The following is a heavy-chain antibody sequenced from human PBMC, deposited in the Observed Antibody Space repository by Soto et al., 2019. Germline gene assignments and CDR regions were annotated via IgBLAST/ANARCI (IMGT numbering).Heavy chain of an antibody. CDR3: ASRDPGTSVDY. Sequence: SETLSLTCAVSGGSFTSNNWWTWVRQPPGQGLEWIGEIYRTGGTNYNPSLKSRVTISLDKSENQFSLKVTSLTAADTAVYYCASRDPGTSVDYWGQGTLVTVSS. V-gene: IGHV4-4*02. D-gene: IGHD1-7*01. CDR2: IYRTGGT. J-gene: IGHJ4*02. CDR1: GGSFTSNNW.